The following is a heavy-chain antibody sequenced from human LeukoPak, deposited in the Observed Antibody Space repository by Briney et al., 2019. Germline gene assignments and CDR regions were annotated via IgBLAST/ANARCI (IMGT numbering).Heavy chain of an antibody. V-gene: IGHV1-2*02. Sequence: ASVKVSCKASGYTFTGYYIHWVGQAPGQALEWMGWINPNSSGTKYAQKFQGGVTMTRDTSISTAYMELSGLTSDDTAVYYCARCRYTYGYWDNWGQGTLVTVSS. CDR2: INPNSSGT. J-gene: IGHJ4*02. CDR3: ARCRYTYGYWDN. D-gene: IGHD5-18*01. CDR1: GYTFTGYY.